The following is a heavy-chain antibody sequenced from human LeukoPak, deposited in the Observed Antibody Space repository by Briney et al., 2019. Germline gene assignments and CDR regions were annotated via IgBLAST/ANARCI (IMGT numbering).Heavy chain of an antibody. D-gene: IGHD3-3*01. Sequence: GESLKISCKGFGYTFSNHWIAWLRQMPGKGLEWMGIMYPGDSDTRYSPSFQGQVTFSVDKSIATAYLEWSSLKASDTALYYCARRGVLDGLDVWGQGTTVTVSS. CDR1: GYTFSNHW. J-gene: IGHJ6*02. V-gene: IGHV5-51*01. CDR3: ARRGVLDGLDV. CDR2: MYPGDSDT.